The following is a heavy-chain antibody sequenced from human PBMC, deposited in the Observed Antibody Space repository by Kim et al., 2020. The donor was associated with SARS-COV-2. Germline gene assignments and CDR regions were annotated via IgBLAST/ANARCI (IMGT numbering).Heavy chain of an antibody. Sequence: ASVKVSCKASGYTFTSYAMHWVRQAPGQRLEWMGWINAGNGNTKYSQKFQGRVTITRDTSASTAYMELSSLRSEDTAVYYAPFSSVLYYDSSGSYGMDVWGQGATVTVSS. J-gene: IGHJ6*02. CDR3: PFSSVLYYDSSGSYGMDV. CDR1: GYTFTSYA. CDR2: INAGNGNT. V-gene: IGHV1-3*01. D-gene: IGHD3-22*01.